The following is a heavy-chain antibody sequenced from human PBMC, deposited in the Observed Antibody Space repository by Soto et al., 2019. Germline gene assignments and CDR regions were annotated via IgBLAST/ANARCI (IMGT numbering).Heavy chain of an antibody. CDR2: INAGNGNT. V-gene: IGHV1-3*05. CDR3: ARGVGNSAPDY. D-gene: IGHD1-7*01. J-gene: IGHJ4*02. Sequence: QVQLVQSGAEEKKPGASVKVSCKASGYTFTSYAMHWVRQAPGQRLEWMGGINAGNGNTKYSQKFQGRVTITRDTPASTAYMELSSLRSEDTAVYYCARGVGNSAPDYWGQGTLVTVSS. CDR1: GYTFTSYA.